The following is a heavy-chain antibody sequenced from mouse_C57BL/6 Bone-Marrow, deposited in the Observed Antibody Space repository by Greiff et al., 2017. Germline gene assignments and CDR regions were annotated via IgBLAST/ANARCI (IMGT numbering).Heavy chain of an antibody. D-gene: IGHD4-1*01. J-gene: IGHJ3*01. CDR1: GYTFTSYT. V-gene: IGHV1-4*01. CDR3: ARNWAWFAY. CDR2: INPSSGYT. Sequence: VKLMESGAELARPGASVKMSCKASGYTFTSYTLHWVKQRPGQGLEWIGYINPSSGYTKYNQKFKDKATLTADKSSSTAYMQLSSLTSEDSAVYYCARNWAWFAYWGQGTLVTVSA.